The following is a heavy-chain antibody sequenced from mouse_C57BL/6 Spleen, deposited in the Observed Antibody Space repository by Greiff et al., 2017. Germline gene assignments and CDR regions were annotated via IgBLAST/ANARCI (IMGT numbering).Heavy chain of an antibody. Sequence: EVKLVESGGGLVKPGGSLKLSCAASGFTFSDYGMHWVRQAPEKGLEWVAYISSGSSTIYYAATVKGRFTISRDNAKNTLSLQMTSLRSEDTAMYYCARNNYYGSSYEGSYAMDYWGQGTSVTVSS. V-gene: IGHV5-17*01. CDR3: ARNNYYGSSYEGSYAMDY. CDR2: ISSGSSTI. CDR1: GFTFSDYG. D-gene: IGHD1-1*01. J-gene: IGHJ4*01.